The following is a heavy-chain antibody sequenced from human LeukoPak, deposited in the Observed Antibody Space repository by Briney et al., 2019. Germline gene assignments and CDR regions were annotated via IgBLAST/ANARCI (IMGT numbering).Heavy chain of an antibody. CDR3: AREDPQTTVPEGMDV. D-gene: IGHD4-17*01. CDR1: GGSLNNYY. Sequence: SETLSLTCGVYGGSLNNYYWSWIRQPPGKGLEWIGEIDHRGSTNYNPSLKSRVTISLDTSKNQFSLQLRSVTAADTAVYYCAREDPQTTVPEGMDVWGQGTTVTVSS. CDR2: IDHRGST. V-gene: IGHV4-34*01. J-gene: IGHJ6*02.